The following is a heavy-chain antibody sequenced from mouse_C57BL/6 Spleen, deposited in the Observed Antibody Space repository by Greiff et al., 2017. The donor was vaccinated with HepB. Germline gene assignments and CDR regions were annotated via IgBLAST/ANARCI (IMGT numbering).Heavy chain of an antibody. D-gene: IGHD2-3*01. CDR1: GYTFTSYW. CDR3: ARGGGGIFRGDGYFAY. V-gene: IGHV1-53*01. J-gene: IGHJ3*01. Sequence: QVQLQQPGTELVKPGASVKLSCKASGYTFTSYWMHWVKQRPGQGLEWIGNINPSNGGTNYNEKFKSKATLTVDKSSSTAYMQLSSLTSEDSAVYYCARGGGGIFRGDGYFAYWGQGTLVTVSA. CDR2: INPSNGGT.